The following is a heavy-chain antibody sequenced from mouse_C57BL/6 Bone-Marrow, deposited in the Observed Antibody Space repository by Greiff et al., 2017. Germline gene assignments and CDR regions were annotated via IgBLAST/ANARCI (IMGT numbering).Heavy chain of an antibody. CDR3: TNHYYGSSFFDY. V-gene: IGHV1-5*01. Sequence: VQLQQSGTVLARPGASVKMSCKTSGYTFTSYWMHWVKQRPGQGLEWIGAIYPGNSDTSYNQKFKGKAKLTAVTSASTAYMELSSLTNEDSAVYYCTNHYYGSSFFDYWGQGTTLTVSS. D-gene: IGHD1-1*01. CDR2: IYPGNSDT. J-gene: IGHJ2*01. CDR1: GYTFTSYW.